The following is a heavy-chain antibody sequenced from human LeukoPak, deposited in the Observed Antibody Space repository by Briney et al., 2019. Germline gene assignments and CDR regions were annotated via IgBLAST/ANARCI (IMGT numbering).Heavy chain of an antibody. CDR1: GGSFSGYY. CDR3: ARGEDHWYFDL. J-gene: IGHJ2*01. Sequence: SETLSLTCAVYGGSFSGYYWSWIRQPPGKGLEWIGYIYYSGSTNYNPSLKSRVTISVDTSKNQFSLKLSSVTAADTAVYYCARGEDHWYFDLWGRGTLVTVSS. V-gene: IGHV4-59*01. CDR2: IYYSGST.